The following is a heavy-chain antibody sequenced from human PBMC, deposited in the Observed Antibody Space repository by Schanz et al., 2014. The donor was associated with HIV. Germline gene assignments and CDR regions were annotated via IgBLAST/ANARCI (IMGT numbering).Heavy chain of an antibody. J-gene: IGHJ6*02. V-gene: IGHV1-69*01. D-gene: IGHD6-6*01. CDR3: AREPSFSGLDV. CDR2: IMPILGTA. Sequence: QVQLVQSGAEVQKPGSSVKVSCKASGGAFSSYAISWVRQAPGQGLEGMGGIMPILGTANYAQKLQGRVTITADESTSTAYMELSSLRYDDTAVYYCAREPSFSGLDVWGQGTTVIVSS. CDR1: GGAFSSYA.